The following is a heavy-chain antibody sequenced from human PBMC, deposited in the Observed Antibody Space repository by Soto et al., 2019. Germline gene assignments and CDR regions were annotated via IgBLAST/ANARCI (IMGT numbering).Heavy chain of an antibody. J-gene: IGHJ4*02. Sequence: QVQLVESGGGVVQPGRSLRLSCAASGFTFTSYGMHWVRQAPGKGLEWVAVIWHDGRDKFYADSVKGRLTISRDNSKNTVYVQMNSLTAEDTAVYYCARFGMTWEFDYWGQGTLVTVSS. CDR2: IWHDGRDK. V-gene: IGHV3-33*01. CDR1: GFTFTSYG. D-gene: IGHD1-26*01. CDR3: ARFGMTWEFDY.